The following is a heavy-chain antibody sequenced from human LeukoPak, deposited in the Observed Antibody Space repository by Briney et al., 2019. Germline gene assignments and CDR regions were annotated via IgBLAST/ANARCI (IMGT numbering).Heavy chain of an antibody. CDR1: EFTFFTYW. J-gene: IGHJ4*02. CDR2: IKQDGSEK. CDR3: ARPDRKRYGYEEGFDY. Sequence: GGSLRLSCAASEFTFFTYWMTWVRQAPGKGLEWVANIKQDGSEKYYVDSVKGRFTISRDNSKNTLYLQMNSLRAEDTAVYYCARPDRKRYGYEEGFDYWGQGTLVTVSS. V-gene: IGHV3-7*01. D-gene: IGHD5-18*01.